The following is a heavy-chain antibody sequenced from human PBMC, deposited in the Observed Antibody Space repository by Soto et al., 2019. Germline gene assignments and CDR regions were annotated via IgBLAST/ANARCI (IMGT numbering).Heavy chain of an antibody. D-gene: IGHD6-13*01. CDR1: GFTFSSYS. CDR3: ARGAAALPSSVDV. Sequence: EVQLVESGGGLVKPGGSLRLSCAASGFTFSSYSMNWVRQAPGKGLEWVSSISSSSSYIYYADSVKGRFTISRDNAKNSLYLQMNSLRAEDTAVYYCARGAAALPSSVDVWGQGTTVTVSS. CDR2: ISSSSSYI. V-gene: IGHV3-21*01. J-gene: IGHJ6*02.